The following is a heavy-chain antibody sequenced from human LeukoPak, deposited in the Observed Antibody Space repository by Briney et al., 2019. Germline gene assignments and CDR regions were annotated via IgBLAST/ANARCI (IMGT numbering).Heavy chain of an antibody. J-gene: IGHJ4*02. Sequence: PGGSLRLSCAASGFTFSNAWMNWVRLAPGKGLEWVGRIRSKAAGSTAEYAAPVKGGFTISRDDSKNTLYLEMNSLKTEDTAVYYCTTWSYWGQGSLVTVSS. CDR1: GFTFSNAW. V-gene: IGHV3-15*01. D-gene: IGHD3-3*01. CDR2: IRSKAAGSTA. CDR3: TTWSY.